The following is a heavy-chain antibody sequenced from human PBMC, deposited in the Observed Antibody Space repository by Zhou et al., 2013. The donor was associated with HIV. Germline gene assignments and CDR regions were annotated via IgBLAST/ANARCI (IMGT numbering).Heavy chain of an antibody. CDR3: ARPYCSGGNCLGFXF. J-gene: IGHJ4*02. CDR2: INSNSGGT. Sequence: QVQLVQSGAEVKKPGASVKVSCKASGYTFTGYYMHWVRQAPGQGLEWMGWINSNSGGTNYAQKFQGRVTMTRDTSISTAYMELSRLRSDDTAVYYCARPYCSGGNCLGFXFWGQGTLVTVSS. CDR1: GYTFTGYY. D-gene: IGHD2-15*01. V-gene: IGHV1-2*02.